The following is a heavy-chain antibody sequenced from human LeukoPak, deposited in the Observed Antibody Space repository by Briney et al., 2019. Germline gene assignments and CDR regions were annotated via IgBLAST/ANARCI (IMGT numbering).Heavy chain of an antibody. D-gene: IGHD4-23*01. Sequence: GGSLRLSCAASGFTFSSYAINWVRQAPGQGLEWMGGIIPIFGTAHYAQKFRGRVTITAVESMSTAYMELNSLRSEDTAVYYCARGWLAETTVVTPYNYWGQGTLVTVSS. CDR3: ARGWLAETTVVTPYNY. CDR1: GFTFSSYA. J-gene: IGHJ4*02. CDR2: IIPIFGTA. V-gene: IGHV1-69*01.